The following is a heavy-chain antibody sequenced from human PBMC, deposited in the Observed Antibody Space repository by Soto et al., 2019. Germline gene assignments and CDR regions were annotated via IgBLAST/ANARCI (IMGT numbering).Heavy chain of an antibody. CDR1: GGSISSYY. CDR2: IYYSGST. D-gene: IGHD1-1*01. J-gene: IGHJ4*02. CDR3: AREYTQLGAFDY. V-gene: IGHV4-59*01. Sequence: SETLSLTCTVSGGSISSYYWSWIRQPPGKGLEWIGYIYYSGSTNYNPSLKSRVTISVDTSKNQFSLKLSSVTAADTAVYYCAREYTQLGAFDYWGQGTLVTVSS.